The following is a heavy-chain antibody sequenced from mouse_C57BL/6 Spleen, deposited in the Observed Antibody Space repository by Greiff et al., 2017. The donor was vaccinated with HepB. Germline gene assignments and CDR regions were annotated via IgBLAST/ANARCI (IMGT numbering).Heavy chain of an antibody. Sequence: QVQLQQPGAELVKPGASVKLSCKASGYTFTSYWMQWVKQRPGQGLEWIGEIDPSDSYTNYNQKFKGKATLTVDTSSSTAYMQLSSLTSEDSAVYYCVITTVVATDGCFDYWGQGTTRTVSS. D-gene: IGHD1-1*01. V-gene: IGHV1-50*01. CDR2: IDPSDSYT. J-gene: IGHJ2*01. CDR1: GYTFTSYW. CDR3: VITTVVATDGCFDY.